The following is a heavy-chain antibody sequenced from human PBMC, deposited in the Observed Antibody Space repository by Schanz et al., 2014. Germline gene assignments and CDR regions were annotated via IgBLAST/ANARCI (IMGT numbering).Heavy chain of an antibody. CDR2: IGVDGTTT. CDR3: AKGRFGELSAFDI. CDR1: GFAFSSYG. Sequence: EVQLAESGGGLVQPGGSLRLSCTASGFAFSSYGMNWLRQAPGKGLEWVSVIGVDGTTTYYADSVKGRFTISRDNSKNTLNLQMNSLRAEDTAVYYCAKGRFGELSAFDIWGQGTMVTVSS. D-gene: IGHD3-10*01. V-gene: IGHV3-23*04. J-gene: IGHJ3*02.